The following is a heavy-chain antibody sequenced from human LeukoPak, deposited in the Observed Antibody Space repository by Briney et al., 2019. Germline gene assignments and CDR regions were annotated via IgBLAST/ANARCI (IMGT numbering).Heavy chain of an antibody. J-gene: IGHJ4*02. CDR2: IGSDGSDK. V-gene: IGHV3-30*02. Sequence: GGSLRLSCAASGFNFTNYVMHWVRQAPGKGLEWVSFIGSDGSDKHYADSVKGRFTISRDNSKNTLYLQMNSLRPEDTAVYYCAKDLSSGGGYDWGQGTLVTVSS. CDR1: GFNFTNYV. D-gene: IGHD3-16*01. CDR3: AKDLSSGGGYD.